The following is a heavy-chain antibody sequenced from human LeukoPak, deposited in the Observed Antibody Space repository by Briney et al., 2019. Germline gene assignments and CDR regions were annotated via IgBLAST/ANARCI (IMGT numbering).Heavy chain of an antibody. CDR2: ISSSSSTI. D-gene: IGHD5-18*01. V-gene: IGHV3-48*04. CDR3: ARDAGYGYDRFDY. CDR1: GFTFSSYS. Sequence: GGSLRLSCAASGFTFSSYSMNWVRQAPGKGLEWVSYISSSSSTIYYADSVKGRFTISRDNAKNSLYLQMNSLRAEDTAVYYCARDAGYGYDRFDYWGQGTQVTVSS. J-gene: IGHJ4*02.